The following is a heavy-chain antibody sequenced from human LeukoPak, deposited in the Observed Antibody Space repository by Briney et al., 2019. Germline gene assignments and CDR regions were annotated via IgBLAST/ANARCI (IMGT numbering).Heavy chain of an antibody. J-gene: IGHJ4*02. CDR1: GYTFTSYG. D-gene: IGHD6-19*01. V-gene: IGHV1-18*01. CDR2: ISAYNGNT. Sequence: GCSVKVSCKPSGYTFTSYGISWVRQAPGQGVRGWGWISAYNGNTNDAQKLQGRVTMTTDTSTTTANLQLRRLRSHAPALYYFPSRRAVAGDFYDYWGQGTLVTV. CDR3: PSRRAVAGDFYDY.